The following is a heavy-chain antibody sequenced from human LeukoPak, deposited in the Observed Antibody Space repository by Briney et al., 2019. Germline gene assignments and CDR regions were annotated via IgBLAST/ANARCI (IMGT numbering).Heavy chain of an antibody. Sequence: GASVKVSCKASGYTFSSYYMHWVRQAPGQGLEWMGIISPSGDYTRYAQKLQGRVSMTLDTSTSTVYMELNSLESEDTAMYHCARDNSGWSVDYWGQGTLVTVTS. CDR2: ISPSGDYT. D-gene: IGHD6-19*01. CDR1: GYTFSSYY. CDR3: ARDNSGWSVDY. J-gene: IGHJ4*02. V-gene: IGHV1-46*04.